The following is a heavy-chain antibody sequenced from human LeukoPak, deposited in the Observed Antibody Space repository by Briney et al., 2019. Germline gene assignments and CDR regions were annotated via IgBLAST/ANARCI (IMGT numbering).Heavy chain of an antibody. Sequence: PSETLSLTCTVSGASISSSYWSWIRQPPGKGLEWIGYIYYSGSTNYNPSHKSRVTISVDTSKNQFSLKLSSVTAADTAVYYCARDGGYDFWSGYYNWFDPWGQGTLVTVSS. CDR1: GASISSSY. J-gene: IGHJ5*02. CDR2: IYYSGST. CDR3: ARDGGYDFWSGYYNWFDP. V-gene: IGHV4-59*01. D-gene: IGHD3-3*01.